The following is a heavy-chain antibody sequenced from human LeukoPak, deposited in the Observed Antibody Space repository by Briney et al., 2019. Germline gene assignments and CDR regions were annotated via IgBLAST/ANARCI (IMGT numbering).Heavy chain of an antibody. J-gene: IGHJ4*02. V-gene: IGHV7-4-1*02. Sequence: ASVKVSCKASGYTFTSYAVNWVRQAPGRGLEWMGWINTNTGNPTYAQGFTGRFVFSLDTYVSTAYLQISSLKAEDTAVYYCTGADGEPESGDYWGQGTLVTVSS. CDR2: INTNTGNP. CDR1: GYTFTSYA. D-gene: IGHD3-10*01. CDR3: TGADGEPESGDY.